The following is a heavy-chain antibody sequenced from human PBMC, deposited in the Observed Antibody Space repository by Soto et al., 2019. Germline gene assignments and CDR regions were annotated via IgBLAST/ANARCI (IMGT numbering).Heavy chain of an antibody. CDR3: ARDWVVRGVVQNHNWFDP. V-gene: IGHV4-31*03. Sequence: QVQLQESGPGLVKPSQTLSLTCTVSGDSIRSGGYCWSWIRQHPGKGLEWIGYIYYSGSTYYNPSLKSRVTISVDTSKNQFSLKLSSVTAADTAVYYCARDWVVRGVVQNHNWFDPWGQGTLVTVSS. J-gene: IGHJ5*02. CDR2: IYYSGST. D-gene: IGHD3-10*01. CDR1: GDSIRSGGYC.